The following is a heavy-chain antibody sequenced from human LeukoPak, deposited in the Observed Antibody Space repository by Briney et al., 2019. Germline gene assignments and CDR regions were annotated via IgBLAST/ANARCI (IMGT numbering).Heavy chain of an antibody. Sequence: PGGSLRLSCAASGFTFSSYAMSWVRQAPGKGLEWVSAISGSGGSTYYADSVKGRFTISRDNANNSLYLQMNSLRAEDTAFYYCVRSGGFYNHYYYYMDVWGTGTTVTVSS. D-gene: IGHD3-9*01. CDR1: GFTFSSYA. CDR3: VRSGGFYNHYYYYMDV. V-gene: IGHV3-23*01. CDR2: ISGSGGST. J-gene: IGHJ6*03.